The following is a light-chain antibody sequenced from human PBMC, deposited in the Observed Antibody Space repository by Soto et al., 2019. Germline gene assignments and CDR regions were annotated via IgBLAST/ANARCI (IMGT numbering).Light chain of an antibody. V-gene: IGLV2-8*01. CDR1: SSDVGGYHY. Sequence: QSALTQPPSASGSPGQSVTISCTGTSSDVGGYHYVSWYQQYPGRAPKPMIYEVTKRPSGVPDRFSGSKSGNTASLTVSGLQAEDEADYYCSSYAASNNFYFVFGGGTKLTVL. CDR2: EVT. J-gene: IGLJ3*02. CDR3: SSYAASNNFYFV.